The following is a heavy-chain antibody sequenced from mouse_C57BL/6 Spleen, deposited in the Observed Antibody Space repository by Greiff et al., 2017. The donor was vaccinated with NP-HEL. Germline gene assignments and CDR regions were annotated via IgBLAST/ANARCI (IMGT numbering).Heavy chain of an antibody. V-gene: IGHV1-50*01. CDR3: ASRRLPYYYAMDY. Sequence: VQLQQSGAELVKPGASVKLSCKASGYTFTSYWMQWVKQRPGQGLEWIGEIDPSDSYTNYNQKFKGKATLTVDTSSSTAYMQLSSLTSEDSAVYYCASRRLPYYYAMDYWGQGTSVTVSS. CDR1: GYTFTSYW. CDR2: IDPSDSYT. J-gene: IGHJ4*01. D-gene: IGHD2-4*01.